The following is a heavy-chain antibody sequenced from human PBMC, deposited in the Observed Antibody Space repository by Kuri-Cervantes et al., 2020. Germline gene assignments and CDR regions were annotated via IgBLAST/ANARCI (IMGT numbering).Heavy chain of an antibody. CDR1: GGSFSGYY. Sequence: ESLKISCAVYGGSFSGYYWSWIRQPPGKGLEWIEEINHSGSTNYNPSLKSRVTISVDTSKNQFSLKLSSVTAADTAVYYCARVGSRRASHFDYWGQGTLVTVSS. CDR3: ARVGSRRASHFDY. CDR2: INHSGST. V-gene: IGHV4-34*01. J-gene: IGHJ4*02. D-gene: IGHD2-15*01.